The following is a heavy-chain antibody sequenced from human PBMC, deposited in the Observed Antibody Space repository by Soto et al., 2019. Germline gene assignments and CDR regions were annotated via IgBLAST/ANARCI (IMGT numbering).Heavy chain of an antibody. J-gene: IGHJ6*02. D-gene: IGHD3-10*01. CDR2: ISGSGGST. V-gene: IGHV3-23*01. CDR3: AKMGFGDGTGYYYRMDV. CDR1: GFTFSSYA. Sequence: GGSLRLSCAASGFTFSSYAMSWVRQAPGKGLEWVSAISGSGGSTYYADSVKGRFTISRDNSKNTLYLQMNSLRAEDTAVYYCAKMGFGDGTGYYYRMDVWGQGTTVTVSS.